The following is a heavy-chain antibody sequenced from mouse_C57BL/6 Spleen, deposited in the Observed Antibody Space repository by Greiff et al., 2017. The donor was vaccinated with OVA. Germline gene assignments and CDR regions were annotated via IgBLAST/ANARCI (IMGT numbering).Heavy chain of an antibody. CDR1: GYTFTDYE. CDR3: ARGATVVEDWYFDV. J-gene: IGHJ1*03. V-gene: IGHV1-15*01. Sequence: QVQLQQSGAELVRPGASVTLSCKASGYTFTDYEMHWVKQTPVHGLEWIGAIDPETGGTAYNQKFKGKAILTADKSSSTAYMELRSLTSEDSAVYFCARGATVVEDWYFDVWGTGTTVTVSS. CDR2: IDPETGGT. D-gene: IGHD1-1*01.